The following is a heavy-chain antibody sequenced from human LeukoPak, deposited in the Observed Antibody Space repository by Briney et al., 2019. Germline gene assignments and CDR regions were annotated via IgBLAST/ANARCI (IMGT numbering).Heavy chain of an antibody. CDR3: ARDGQFTVTNLDY. CDR2: ISANSGNT. CDR1: GYTFTNYG. Sequence: ASVKVSCKASGYTFTNYGISWVRQAPGQGLERMGWISANSGNTKYAQKLQGRVTMTTDTSTSTAYMELRSLRSADTAVYYCARDGQFTVTNLDYWGQGTLVTVSS. V-gene: IGHV1-18*01. J-gene: IGHJ4*02. D-gene: IGHD4-17*01.